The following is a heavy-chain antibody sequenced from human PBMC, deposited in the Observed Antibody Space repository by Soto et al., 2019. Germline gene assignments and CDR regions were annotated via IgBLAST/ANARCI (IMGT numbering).Heavy chain of an antibody. CDR2: IYYSGST. V-gene: IGHV4-59*01. CDR3: ARFGIVGTLRAFDI. J-gene: IGHJ3*02. CDR1: GGSISSYY. Sequence: SETLSLTCTVSGGSISSYYWSWIRQPPGKGLEWIGYIYYSGSTNYNPSLKSRVTISVDTSKNQFSLKLSSVTAADTAVYYCARFGIVGTLRAFDIWGQGTMVTVSS. D-gene: IGHD1-26*01.